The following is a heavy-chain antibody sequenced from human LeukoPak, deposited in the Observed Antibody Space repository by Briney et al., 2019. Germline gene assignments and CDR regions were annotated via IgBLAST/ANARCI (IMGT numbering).Heavy chain of an antibody. J-gene: IGHJ3*02. D-gene: IGHD3-3*01. CDR1: GYTFTSYG. Sequence: ASVKVSCKASGYTFTSYGISWVRQAPGHGLEWMGWISAYNGNTNYAQKLQGRVTMTTDTSTSTAYMELRSLRSDDTAVYYCASPSSVLRFLEWLGRARNDAFDIWGQGTMVTVSS. CDR3: ASPSSVLRFLEWLGRARNDAFDI. CDR2: ISAYNGNT. V-gene: IGHV1-18*01.